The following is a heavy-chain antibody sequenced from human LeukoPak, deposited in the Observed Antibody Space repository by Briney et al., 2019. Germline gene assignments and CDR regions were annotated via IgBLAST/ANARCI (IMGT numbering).Heavy chain of an antibody. J-gene: IGHJ4*02. CDR2: IYTSGST. Sequence: SETLSLTCTVSGGSISSYYWSWIRQPAGKGLEWIGRIYTSGSTNYNPSLKSRVTMSVDTPKNQFSLKLSSVTAADTAVYYCARARYNWNDGALDYWGQGTLVTVSS. CDR1: GGSISSYY. V-gene: IGHV4-4*07. D-gene: IGHD1-1*01. CDR3: ARARYNWNDGALDY.